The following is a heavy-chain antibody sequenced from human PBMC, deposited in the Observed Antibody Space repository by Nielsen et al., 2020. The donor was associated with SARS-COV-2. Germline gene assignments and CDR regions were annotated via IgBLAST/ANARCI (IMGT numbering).Heavy chain of an antibody. V-gene: IGHV4-59*08. D-gene: IGHD2/OR15-2a*01. CDR3: ALNMYYFDY. CDR2: IYYSGST. J-gene: IGHJ4*02. CDR1: GGSISSYY. Sequence: SETLSLTCTVSGGSISSYYWSWIRQPPGKGLEWIGYIYYSGSTNYNPSLKSRVTISVDTSKNQFSLKLSSVTAADTAVYYCALNMYYFDYWGQGTLVTVSS.